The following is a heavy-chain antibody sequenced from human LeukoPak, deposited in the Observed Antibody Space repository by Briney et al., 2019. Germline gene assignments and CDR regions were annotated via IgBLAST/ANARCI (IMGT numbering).Heavy chain of an antibody. CDR3: AMTDRYAGRPFDY. CDR1: GYSLIEVA. CDR2: FDPEDGEDGET. Sequence: ASVKVSCKVSGYSLIEVAMHWVRQAPGKGLEWVGSFDPEDGEDGETHYGQKFQGRVTMTEDASTDTAYMELSSLTSEDTAVYYCAMTDRYAGRPFDYWGQGTLVTVS. J-gene: IGHJ4*02. V-gene: IGHV1-24*01. D-gene: IGHD1-1*01.